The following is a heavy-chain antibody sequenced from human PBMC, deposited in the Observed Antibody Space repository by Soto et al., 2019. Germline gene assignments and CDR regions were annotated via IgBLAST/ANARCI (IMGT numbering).Heavy chain of an antibody. D-gene: IGHD4-17*01. CDR2: IYYTGTT. CDR3: ARDPHDYGAPDGGIDV. V-gene: IGHV4-61*01. J-gene: IGHJ6*02. CDR1: GGSVSSGTHY. Sequence: QVQLQESGPGLVKPSETLSLTCSVSGGSVSSGTHYWSWIRQPPGKGLEWIGYIYYTGTTKYNPSLKSRTTILVDTSKNQFSLKMSSVTAADTALYYCARDPHDYGAPDGGIDVWGQGTTVTVSS.